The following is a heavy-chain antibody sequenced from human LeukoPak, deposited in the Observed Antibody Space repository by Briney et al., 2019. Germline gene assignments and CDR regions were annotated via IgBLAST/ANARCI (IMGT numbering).Heavy chain of an antibody. CDR3: AKDRDRGDMYCSGGSCYSGAFDY. D-gene: IGHD2-15*01. J-gene: IGHJ4*02. Sequence: GGSLRLSCAASGFTFSSYGMHWVRQAPGKGLEWVAVISYDGSNKYYADSVKGRFTISRDNSKSTLYLQMNSLRAEDTAVYYRAKDRDRGDMYCSGGSCYSGAFDYWGQGTLVTVSS. V-gene: IGHV3-30*18. CDR2: ISYDGSNK. CDR1: GFTFSSYG.